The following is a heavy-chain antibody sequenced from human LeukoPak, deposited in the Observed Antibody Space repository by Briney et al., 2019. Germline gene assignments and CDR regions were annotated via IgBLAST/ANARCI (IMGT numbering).Heavy chain of an antibody. CDR2: ISAYNGNT. Sequence: ASVKVSCKASGYTFTSYGISWVRQAPGQGLEWMGWISAYNGNTNYAQKLQGRVTMTTDTSTSTAYVELRSLRSDDTAVYYCARVPSSSSGGGLGNYYYYMDVWGKGTTVTVSS. CDR3: ARVPSSSSGGGLGNYYYYMDV. D-gene: IGHD6-6*01. V-gene: IGHV1-18*01. CDR1: GYTFTSYG. J-gene: IGHJ6*03.